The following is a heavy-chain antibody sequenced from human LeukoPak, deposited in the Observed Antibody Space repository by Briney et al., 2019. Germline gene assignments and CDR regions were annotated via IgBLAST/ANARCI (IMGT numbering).Heavy chain of an antibody. CDR1: GGSISSGGYS. Sequence: PSQTLSLTCTVSGGSISSGGYSWSWIRQHPGKGLEWIGYIYYSGSTYYNPSLKSRVPISVDTSKNQFSLKLSSVTAADTAVYYCARSYAGTYYFDYWGQGTLVTVSS. CDR2: IYYSGST. CDR3: ARSYAGTYYFDY. V-gene: IGHV4-31*03. J-gene: IGHJ4*02. D-gene: IGHD2-2*01.